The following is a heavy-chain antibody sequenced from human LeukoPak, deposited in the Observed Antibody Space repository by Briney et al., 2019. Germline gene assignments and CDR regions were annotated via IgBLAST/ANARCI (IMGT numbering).Heavy chain of an antibody. CDR2: LYWDDDK. D-gene: IGHD6-19*01. J-gene: IGHJ4*02. CDR3: AHSEYSSGWGVFGAPYFDY. Sequence: SGPTLVKPTQTLTLTCTFSGFSLSTSGVGVGWIRQPPGKALEWLALLYWDDDKRYSPSLKSRLTITKDTSKNKVVLTMTNMDPVDTATYYCAHSEYSSGWGVFGAPYFDYWGQGTLVTVSS. CDR1: GFSLSTSGVG. V-gene: IGHV2-5*02.